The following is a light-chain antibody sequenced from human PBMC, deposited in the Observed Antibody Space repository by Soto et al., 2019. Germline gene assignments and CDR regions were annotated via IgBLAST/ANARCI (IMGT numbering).Light chain of an antibody. Sequence: QSVLTQPASVSGSPGQSITISCTGTSGDIGGYNYVSWYQQHPGKAPKLLISEVTNRPSGVSNRFSGSKSGNTASLTISGLQAEDEADYYCSSYTTSSTPPYVFGTGTKLTVL. V-gene: IGLV2-14*01. J-gene: IGLJ1*01. CDR3: SSYTTSSTPPYV. CDR1: SGDIGGYNY. CDR2: EVT.